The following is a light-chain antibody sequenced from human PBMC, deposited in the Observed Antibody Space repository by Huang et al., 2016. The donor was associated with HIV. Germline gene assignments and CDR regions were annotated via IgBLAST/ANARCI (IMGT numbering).Light chain of an antibody. CDR1: QSVSSY. CDR3: QQRDNWHWP. Sequence: EIVLTQSPATLSLSPGERATLSCRASQSVSSYLAWYQQKPGQAPRHVIYDTSNRAAGIPARLSGSGSVTDFTLTISSLELEDFAVYYCQQRDNWHWPFGQGTKVEIK. V-gene: IGKV3-11*01. J-gene: IGKJ1*01. CDR2: DTS.